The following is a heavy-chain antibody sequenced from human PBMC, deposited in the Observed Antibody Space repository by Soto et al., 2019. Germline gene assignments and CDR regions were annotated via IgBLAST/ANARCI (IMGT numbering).Heavy chain of an antibody. CDR3: ARVCSGGSCCGYYYYGMDV. V-gene: IGHV1-69*13. CDR1: GGTFSSYA. Sequence: SVKVSCKASGGTFSSYAISWVRQAPGQGLEWMGGIIPIFGTANYAQKFQGRVTITADESTSTAYMELSSLRSEDTAVYYCARVCSGGSCCGYYYYGMDVWGQGTTVTVSS. J-gene: IGHJ6*02. CDR2: IIPIFGTA. D-gene: IGHD2-15*01.